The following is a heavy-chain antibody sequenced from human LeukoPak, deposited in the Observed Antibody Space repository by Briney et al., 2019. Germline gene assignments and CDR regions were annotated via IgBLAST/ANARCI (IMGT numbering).Heavy chain of an antibody. J-gene: IGHJ4*02. CDR3: ARDRVGATVFDY. V-gene: IGHV3-7*01. D-gene: IGHD1-26*01. CDR2: IKQDGSEK. CDR1: GFTFSSYW. Sequence: GGSLRLSCAASGFTFSSYWMSWVRPAPGEGLGWVANIKQDGSEKYYVDSVKGRFTISRDNAKNSLYLQMNSLRAEDTAVYYCARDRVGATVFDYWGQGTLVTVSS.